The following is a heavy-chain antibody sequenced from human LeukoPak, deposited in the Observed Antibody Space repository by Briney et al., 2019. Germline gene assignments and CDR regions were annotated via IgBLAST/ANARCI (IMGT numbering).Heavy chain of an antibody. CDR3: ARAGDGDYFGEVLDY. D-gene: IGHD4-17*01. J-gene: IGHJ4*02. Sequence: GGSLRLSCAASGFTFSSYWMHWVRQAPGKGLVWVSRINSDGSSTSYADSVKGRFTISRDNAKNTLYLQMNSLRAEDTAVYYCARAGDGDYFGEVLDYWGQGTLVTVSS. CDR2: INSDGSST. CDR1: GFTFSSYW. V-gene: IGHV3-74*01.